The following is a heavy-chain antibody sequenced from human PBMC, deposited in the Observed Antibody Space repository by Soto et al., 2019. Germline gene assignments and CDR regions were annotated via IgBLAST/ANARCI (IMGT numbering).Heavy chain of an antibody. CDR1: GFTFSSYS. D-gene: IGHD1-26*01. CDR2: ISSSSSYI. J-gene: IGHJ4*02. Sequence: SGGSLRLSCAASGFTFSSYSMNWVRQAPGKGLEWVSSISSSSSYIYYADSVKGRFTISRDNAKNSLYLQMNSLRAEDTAVYYCARDRELLAADFDYWGQGTLVTVSS. V-gene: IGHV3-21*01. CDR3: ARDRELLAADFDY.